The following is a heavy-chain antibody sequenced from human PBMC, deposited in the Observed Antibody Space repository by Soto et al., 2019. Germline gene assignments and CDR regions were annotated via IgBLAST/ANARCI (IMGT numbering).Heavy chain of an antibody. CDR3: AREGVRYFDWLLSYNWFDP. V-gene: IGHV1-3*01. D-gene: IGHD3-9*01. Sequence: GASVKVSCKASGYTFTSYAMHWVRQAPGQSLEWMGWINAGNGNTKYSQKFQGRVTITRDTSASTAYMELSSLRSEDTAVYYCAREGVRYFDWLLSYNWFDPWGQGTQVTVSS. J-gene: IGHJ5*02. CDR2: INAGNGNT. CDR1: GYTFTSYA.